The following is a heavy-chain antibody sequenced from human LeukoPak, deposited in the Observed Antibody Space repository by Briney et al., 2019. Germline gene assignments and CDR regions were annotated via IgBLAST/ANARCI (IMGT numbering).Heavy chain of an antibody. V-gene: IGHV4-61*02. CDR1: GGSISSGSYY. Sequence: ASETLSLTCTVSGGSISSGSYYWSWIRQPAGKGLEWIGRIYTSGSTNYNPSLKSRVTISVDTSKNQFSLNLTSVSAADTAVYYCARYAAGYYYFYMDVWGKGTSVTVSS. CDR2: IYTSGST. CDR3: ARYAAGYYYFYMDV. J-gene: IGHJ6*03. D-gene: IGHD2-15*01.